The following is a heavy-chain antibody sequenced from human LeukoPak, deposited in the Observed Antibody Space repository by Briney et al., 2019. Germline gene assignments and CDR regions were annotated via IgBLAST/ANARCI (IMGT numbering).Heavy chain of an antibody. Sequence: GGSLRLSCAASGFTFSSYWMSWVRQAPGKGLEWVANIKQGGSEKYYVDSVKGRFTISRDNAKNSLYLQMNSLRAEDTAVYYCAREDTDILTGNDYWGQGTLVTVSS. J-gene: IGHJ4*02. CDR3: AREDTDILTGNDY. D-gene: IGHD3-9*01. V-gene: IGHV3-7*01. CDR2: IKQGGSEK. CDR1: GFTFSSYW.